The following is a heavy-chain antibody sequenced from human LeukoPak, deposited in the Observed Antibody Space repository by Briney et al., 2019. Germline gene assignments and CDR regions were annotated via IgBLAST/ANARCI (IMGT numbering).Heavy chain of an antibody. V-gene: IGHV3-15*01. CDR2: IKSKTDGGTT. D-gene: IGHD4-23*01. J-gene: IGHJ4*02. CDR3: TTDPRVFYGGNSPIGY. CDR1: GFTFSNAW. Sequence: GGSLRLSCAASGFTFSNAWMSWVRQAPGKGLEWVGRIKSKTDGGTTDYAAPVKGRFTISRDDSKNTLYLQMNSLKTEDTAVYYCTTDPRVFYGGNSPIGYWGQGTLVTVSS.